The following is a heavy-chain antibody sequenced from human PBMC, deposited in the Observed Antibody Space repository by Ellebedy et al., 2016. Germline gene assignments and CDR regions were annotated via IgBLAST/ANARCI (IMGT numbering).Heavy chain of an antibody. Sequence: ASVKVSXXASGYTFTGYYMHWVRQAPGQGLEWMGWINPNSGGTNYAQKFQGRVTMTRDTSISTAYMELSRLRSDDTAVYYCARSPSYSSGWLFDYWGQGTLVTVSS. CDR3: ARSPSYSSGWLFDY. D-gene: IGHD6-19*01. J-gene: IGHJ4*02. CDR2: INPNSGGT. V-gene: IGHV1-2*02. CDR1: GYTFTGYY.